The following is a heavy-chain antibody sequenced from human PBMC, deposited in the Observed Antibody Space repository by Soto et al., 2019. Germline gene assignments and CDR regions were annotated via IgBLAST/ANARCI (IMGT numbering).Heavy chain of an antibody. CDR3: ARDRNYGGNSYYFDY. Sequence: QVQLVQSGAEVKKPGASVKVSCKASGYTFTSYYMHWVRQAPGQGLEWMGIINPSGGSTSYAQKFPGRVTMTRDTSTSTVYMELSSLRSEDTAVYYCARDRNYGGNSYYFDYWGQGTLVTVSS. CDR2: INPSGGST. D-gene: IGHD4-17*01. J-gene: IGHJ4*02. CDR1: GYTFTSYY. V-gene: IGHV1-46*01.